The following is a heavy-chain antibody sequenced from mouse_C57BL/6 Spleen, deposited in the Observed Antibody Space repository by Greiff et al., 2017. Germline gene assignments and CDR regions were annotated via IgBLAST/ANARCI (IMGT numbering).Heavy chain of an antibody. CDR2: IYPGDGDT. CDR1: GYAFSSSW. D-gene: IGHD2-4*01. CDR3: GRGLGGMDY. V-gene: IGHV1-82*01. J-gene: IGHJ4*01. Sequence: QVQLQQSGPELVKPGASVKISCKASGYAFSSSWMNWVKQRPGKGLEWIGLIYPGDGDTNYNGKFKGKATLTADKSSSTAYMQLSSLTAEDSAVYFWGRGLGGMDYWGQGTLVTVSS.